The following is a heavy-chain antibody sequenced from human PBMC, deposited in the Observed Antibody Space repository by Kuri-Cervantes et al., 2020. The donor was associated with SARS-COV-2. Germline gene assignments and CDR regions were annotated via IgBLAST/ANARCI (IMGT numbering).Heavy chain of an antibody. CDR3: ARDPNYDSSGYYGLTFDY. CDR1: GYTLTELS. J-gene: IGHJ4*02. D-gene: IGHD3-22*01. Sequence: ASVKVSCKVSGYTLTELSMHWVRQAPGKGLEWMGWISAYNGNTNYAQKLQGRVTMTTDTSTSTAYMELRSLRSDDTAVYYCARDPNYDSSGYYGLTFDYWGQGTLVTVSS. CDR2: ISAYNGNT. V-gene: IGHV1-18*01.